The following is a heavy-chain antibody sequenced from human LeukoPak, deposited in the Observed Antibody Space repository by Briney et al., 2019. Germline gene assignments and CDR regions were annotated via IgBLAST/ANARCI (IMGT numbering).Heavy chain of an antibody. CDR1: GFTFSSYA. Sequence: PGGSLRLSCSASGFTFSSYAMHWVRQAPGKGLEYVSAISSNGGSTYYADSVKGRFTISRDNSKNTLYLQMSSLRAEDTAVYYCARGSPNYDFWSGYFQDAFDIWGQGTMVTVSS. J-gene: IGHJ3*02. CDR2: ISSNGGST. V-gene: IGHV3-64D*06. CDR3: ARGSPNYDFWSGYFQDAFDI. D-gene: IGHD3-3*01.